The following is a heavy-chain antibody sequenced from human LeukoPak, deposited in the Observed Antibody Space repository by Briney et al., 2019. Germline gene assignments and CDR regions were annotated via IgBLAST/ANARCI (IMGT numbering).Heavy chain of an antibody. J-gene: IGHJ2*01. D-gene: IGHD3-10*01. V-gene: IGHV4-39*07. CDR2: INHSGST. CDR1: GGSISSSSYY. CDR3: ARGPRGHTGDWYFDL. Sequence: SETLSLTCTVSGGSISSSSYYWSWIRQPPGKGLERIGEINHSGSTNYNPSLKSRVTISVDTSKNQFSLKLSSVTAADTAVYYCARGPRGHTGDWYFDLWGRGTLVTVSS.